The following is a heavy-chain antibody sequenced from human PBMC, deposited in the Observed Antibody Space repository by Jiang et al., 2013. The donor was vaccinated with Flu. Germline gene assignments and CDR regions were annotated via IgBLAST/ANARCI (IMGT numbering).Heavy chain of an antibody. V-gene: IGHV1-69*01. CDR1: YA. Sequence: YAISWVRQAPGQGREWMGGIIPIFGTANYAQKFQGRVTITADESTSTAYMELSSLRSEDTAVYYCARAAYYGSGSYYKGDFDYWGQGTLVTVSS. CDR2: IIPIFGTA. D-gene: IGHD3-10*01. J-gene: IGHJ4*02. CDR3: ARAAYYGSGSYYKGDFDY.